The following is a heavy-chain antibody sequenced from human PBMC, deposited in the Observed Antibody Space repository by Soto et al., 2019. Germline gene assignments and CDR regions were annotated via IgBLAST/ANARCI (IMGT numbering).Heavy chain of an antibody. J-gene: IGHJ4*02. CDR3: AKQRVNFDY. CDR2: ISGNGVST. CDR1: GFTLSNFW. V-gene: IGHV3-23*01. Sequence: GGSLRLSCAASGFTLSNFWMHWVRQAPGKGLEWVSGISGNGVSTYYADSVNGRFTISRDNSKNTLYLQMNSLRVEDTALYYCAKQRVNFDYWGQGTLVNVSS.